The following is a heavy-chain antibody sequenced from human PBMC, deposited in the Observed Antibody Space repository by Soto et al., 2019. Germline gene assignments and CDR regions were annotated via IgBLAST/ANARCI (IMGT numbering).Heavy chain of an antibody. V-gene: IGHV1-18*01. CDR2: ISAYNGNT. J-gene: IGHJ3*02. D-gene: IGHD3-16*02. CDR1: GYTFTSYG. Sequence: ASVKVSCKASGYTFTSYGISWVRQAPGQGLEWMGWISAYNGNTNYAQKLQGRVTMTTDTSTSTAYMELRSLRSDDTAVYYCARDLLFGGVIPYAAFDIWGQGTMVTVSS. CDR3: ARDLLFGGVIPYAAFDI.